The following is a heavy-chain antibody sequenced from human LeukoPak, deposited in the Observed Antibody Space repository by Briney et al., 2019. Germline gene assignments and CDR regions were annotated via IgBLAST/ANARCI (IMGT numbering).Heavy chain of an antibody. CDR3: AKGSGSYLYYFDY. D-gene: IGHD3-10*01. CDR1: GFTFSSYA. Sequence: PGGSLRLSCAASGFTFSSYAMSWVHQAPGKGLEWVSAISGSGGSTYYADSVKGRFTISRDNSKNTLYLQMNSLRAEDTAVYYCAKGSGSYLYYFDYWGQGTLVTVSS. J-gene: IGHJ4*02. V-gene: IGHV3-23*01. CDR2: ISGSGGST.